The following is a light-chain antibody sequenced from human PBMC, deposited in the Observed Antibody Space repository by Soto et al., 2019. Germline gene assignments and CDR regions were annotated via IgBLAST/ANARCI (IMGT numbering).Light chain of an antibody. CDR3: QQRSNWPLT. Sequence: EIVLTQSPATLSLSPGERATLSCRASQRVSSYLAWYQQKPGQAPRLLIYDAYNRATGIPARFSGSGSGTDFTLTNSSLEPEDFGVFYCQQRSNWPLTFGGGTKVEIK. J-gene: IGKJ4*01. V-gene: IGKV3-11*01. CDR2: DAY. CDR1: QRVSSY.